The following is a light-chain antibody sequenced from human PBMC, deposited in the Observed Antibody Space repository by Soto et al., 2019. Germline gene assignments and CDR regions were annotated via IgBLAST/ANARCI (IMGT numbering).Light chain of an antibody. CDR1: QSISSW. CDR2: KAS. CDR3: QQYKSYPVT. V-gene: IGKV1-5*03. J-gene: IGKJ4*01. Sequence: DIQMTQSPSTLSASVGDRDTITCRASQSISSWLAWYQQKPGKAPNFLIYKASSLESGVPSRFSGSGSGTEFTLTISSLQPDDFATYYCQQYKSYPVTFGGGTKVEIK.